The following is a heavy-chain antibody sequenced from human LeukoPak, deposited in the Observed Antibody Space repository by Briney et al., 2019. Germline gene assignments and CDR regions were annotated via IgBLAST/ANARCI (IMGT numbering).Heavy chain of an antibody. D-gene: IGHD1-26*01. V-gene: IGHV3-21*04. Sequence: GGSLRLSCEASGFTFTKFWMSWVRQAPGKGLEWVSSISSSSSYIYYADSVKGRFTISRDNAKNSLYLQMNSLRAEDTAVYYCAREGVGGATANDYWGQGTLVTVSS. CDR3: AREGVGGATANDY. CDR2: ISSSSSYI. CDR1: GFTFTKFW. J-gene: IGHJ4*02.